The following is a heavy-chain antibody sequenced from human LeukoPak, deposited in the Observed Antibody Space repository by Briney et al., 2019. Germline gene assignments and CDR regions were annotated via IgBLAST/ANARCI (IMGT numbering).Heavy chain of an antibody. CDR2: IHSDGSST. Sequence: PGGSLRLSCAASGFTFSSHWMHWVRQARGKGLVWVSRIHSDGSSTNYADSVKGRFAISRDNAKNTLYLQLNSLRAEDTGVYYCARHCRSTSCFDYWGQGTLVTVSS. D-gene: IGHD2-2*01. CDR1: GFTFSSHW. CDR3: ARHCRSTSCFDY. V-gene: IGHV3-74*01. J-gene: IGHJ4*02.